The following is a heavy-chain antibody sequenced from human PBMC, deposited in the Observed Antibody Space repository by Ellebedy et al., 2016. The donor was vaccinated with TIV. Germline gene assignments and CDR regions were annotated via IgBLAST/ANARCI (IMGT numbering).Heavy chain of an antibody. J-gene: IGHJ6*02. Sequence: MPSETLSLTSTVSGGSISSGGYYWSWLRQLPGKGLEWIGYIYYSGSTYYNPSLRSRVTISVDTSKNQFSLKLSSVTAADTAVYYCAREMGYDTLTGNYGMDVWGQGTTVTVSS. CDR3: AREMGYDTLTGNYGMDV. V-gene: IGHV4-31*03. CDR2: IYYSGST. D-gene: IGHD3-9*01. CDR1: GGSISSGGYY.